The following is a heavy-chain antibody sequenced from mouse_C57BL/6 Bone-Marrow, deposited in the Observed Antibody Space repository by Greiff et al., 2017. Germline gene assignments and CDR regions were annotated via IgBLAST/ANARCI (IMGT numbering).Heavy chain of an antibody. CDR2: ISSGGSYT. V-gene: IGHV5-6*02. CDR1: GSTFSSYG. J-gene: IGHJ4*01. Sequence: EVKLMESGGDLVKPGGSLKLSCAASGSTFSSYGMSWVRQTPDKRLEWVATISSGGSYTYYPDSVKGRFTISRDNAKNTLYLQMSSLKSEDTAMDYCARRWNAMDYWGQGTSVTVSS. CDR3: ARRWNAMDY.